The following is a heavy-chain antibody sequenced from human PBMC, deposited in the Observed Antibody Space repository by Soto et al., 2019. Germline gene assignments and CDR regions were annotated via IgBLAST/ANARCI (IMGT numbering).Heavy chain of an antibody. Sequence: QVQLQESGPGLVKPSQTLSLTCSVSGDSIRGGGHYWNWIRQFPGKGLEWIGYVYHSGSTHYNPSLRGLLTISIDTSKNQFSLRLSSVTAADTALYYCARDTGLAPTVWGYWGHGTQVTVSS. V-gene: IGHV4-31*01. CDR2: VYHSGST. CDR1: GDSIRGGGHY. CDR3: ARDTGLAPTVWGY. D-gene: IGHD7-27*01. J-gene: IGHJ4*03.